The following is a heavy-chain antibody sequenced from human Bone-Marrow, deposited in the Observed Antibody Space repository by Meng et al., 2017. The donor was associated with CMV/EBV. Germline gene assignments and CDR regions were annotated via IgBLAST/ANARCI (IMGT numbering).Heavy chain of an antibody. CDR3: AGSTVVNVGGF. Sequence: GGSLRLSCATSGFTFNTYGMNWVRQAPGKGLEWVSITYSGGDTYYADSVKGRFTISRDSSKNTVYLQMNSLTPEDTAVYYCAGSTVVNVGGFWGRGSLVTVSS. V-gene: IGHV3-66*02. CDR2: TYSGGDT. D-gene: IGHD4-23*01. J-gene: IGHJ4*02. CDR1: GFTFNTYG.